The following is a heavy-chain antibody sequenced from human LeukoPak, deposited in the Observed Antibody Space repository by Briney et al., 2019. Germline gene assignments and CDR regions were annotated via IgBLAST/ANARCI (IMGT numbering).Heavy chain of an antibody. D-gene: IGHD3-9*01. J-gene: IGHJ4*02. CDR1: GFIFSDYA. CDR3: AKEGANYDILTGYSAGGYYFDY. CDR2: IRYDGSNK. Sequence: PGGSLRLSCAASGFIFSDYAMHWVRQAPGKGLEWVAFIRYDGSNKYYADSVKGRFTISRDNSKNTLYLQMNSLRAEDTAVYYCAKEGANYDILTGYSAGGYYFDYWGQGTLVTVSS. V-gene: IGHV3-30*02.